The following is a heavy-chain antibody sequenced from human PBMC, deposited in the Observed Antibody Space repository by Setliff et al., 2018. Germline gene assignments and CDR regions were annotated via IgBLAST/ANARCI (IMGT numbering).Heavy chain of an antibody. V-gene: IGHV4-61*01. Sequence: PSETLSLTCTVSGGSVSSGSYYWSWIRQPPGKGLEWIGHIYIGGSANYNPSLKSRVTISVDTSKNQFSLKLRSVTAADTAVYYCATFTVIFYYFDYWGQGTQVTVSS. CDR1: GGSVSSGSYY. CDR2: IYIGGSA. CDR3: ATFTVIFYYFDY. D-gene: IGHD3-9*01. J-gene: IGHJ4*02.